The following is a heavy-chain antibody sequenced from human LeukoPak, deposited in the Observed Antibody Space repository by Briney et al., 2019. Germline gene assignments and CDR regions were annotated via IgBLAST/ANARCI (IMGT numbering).Heavy chain of an antibody. CDR1: GFTFSTYG. CDR3: ARAVGPFDY. CDR2: IWNDGSNK. V-gene: IGHV3-33*01. Sequence: GGSLRRSCAASGFTFSTYGMHWVRQAPGKGLEWVAVIWNDGSNKYYADSVKGRFTISRDNSKNTLYLQMNSLRTEDTAVYYCARAVGPFDYWGQGTLVTVSS. D-gene: IGHD2-15*01. J-gene: IGHJ4*02.